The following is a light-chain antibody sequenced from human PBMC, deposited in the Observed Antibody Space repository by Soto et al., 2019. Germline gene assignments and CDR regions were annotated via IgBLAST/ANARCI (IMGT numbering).Light chain of an antibody. CDR1: SSDVGDYNY. CDR3: CSYAGRNTYV. V-gene: IGLV2-8*01. CDR2: EVY. J-gene: IGLJ1*01. Sequence: QSALTQPPSASGSPGQSVTISCTGTSSDVGDYNYVSWYQRYPDKAPRLIIYEVYERPSGVPDRFSGSKSGNTAFLTVSGLQTEDEADYYCCSYAGRNTYVFGTGTKLTVL.